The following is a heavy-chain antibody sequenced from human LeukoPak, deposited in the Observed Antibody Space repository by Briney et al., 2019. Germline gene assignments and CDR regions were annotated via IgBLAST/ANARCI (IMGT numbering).Heavy chain of an antibody. CDR1: GYTFTDYW. D-gene: IGHD3-22*01. CDR3: ARGYAERRGYDSSGYYYAMGY. J-gene: IGHJ4*02. V-gene: IGHV5-51*01. CDR2: IYPGDSDT. Sequence: GESLKISCKGSGYTFTDYWIDWVRQMPGKGLEWMGIIYPGDSDTRYSPSFQGQVTISADKSISTAYLQWSSLKASGTAMYYCARGYAERRGYDSSGYYYAMGYWGQGTLVTVSS.